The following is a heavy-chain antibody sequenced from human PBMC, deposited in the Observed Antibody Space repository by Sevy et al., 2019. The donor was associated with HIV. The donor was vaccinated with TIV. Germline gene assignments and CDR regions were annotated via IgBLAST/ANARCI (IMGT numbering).Heavy chain of an antibody. CDR1: GFTFSSYA. CDR2: ISGSGGST. Sequence: GGSLRLSCAASGFTFSSYAMSWVRQAPGKGLEWVSAISGSGGSTYYADSVKGRFTISRDNSKNTLYLQMNSLRAEDXAVYYCAKTTYYYGSGSYYHQDYFDYWGQGTLVTVSS. J-gene: IGHJ4*02. D-gene: IGHD3-10*01. CDR3: AKTTYYYGSGSYYHQDYFDY. V-gene: IGHV3-23*01.